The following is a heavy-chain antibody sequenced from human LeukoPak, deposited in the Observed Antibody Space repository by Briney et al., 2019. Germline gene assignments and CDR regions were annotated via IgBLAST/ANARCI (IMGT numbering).Heavy chain of an antibody. CDR1: GYTFTSYG. CDR3: ARASGGSNYGMDV. J-gene: IGHJ6*02. D-gene: IGHD6-19*01. Sequence: ASVKVSCKASGYTFTSYGISWVRQAPGQGLEWMGWISAYNGNTNYAQKLQGRVTMTRDTSISTAYMELSRLRSDDTAVYYCARASGGSNYGMDVWGQGTTVTVSS. CDR2: ISAYNGNT. V-gene: IGHV1-18*01.